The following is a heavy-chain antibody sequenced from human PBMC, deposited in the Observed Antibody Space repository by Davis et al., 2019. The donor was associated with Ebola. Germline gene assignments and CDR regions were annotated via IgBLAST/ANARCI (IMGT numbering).Heavy chain of an antibody. J-gene: IGHJ4*02. CDR2: INPSGGST. V-gene: IGHV1-46*01. CDR3: ARTGKSTVTSNSFFDY. Sequence: ASVKVSCKASGYTFTSYYMHWVRQAPGQGLEWMGIINPSGGSTSYAQKFQGRVTMTRDTSTSTVYMELSSLRSEDTAVYYCARTGKSTVTSNSFFDYWGQGTLVTVSS. CDR1: GYTFTSYY. D-gene: IGHD4-17*01.